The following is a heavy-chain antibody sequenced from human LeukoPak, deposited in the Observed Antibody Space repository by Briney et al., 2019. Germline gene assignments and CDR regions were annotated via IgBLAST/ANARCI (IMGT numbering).Heavy chain of an antibody. CDR3: AKDLRGSSSPAFDY. D-gene: IGHD6-6*01. CDR1: GFTFSSYG. J-gene: IGHJ4*02. CDR2: ISYDGSNK. V-gene: IGHV3-30*18. Sequence: GGSLRLSCAASGFTFSSYGMHWVRQAPGKGLEWVAVISYDGSNKYYADSVKGRFTISRDNSKNTLYLQMNSLRAEDTAVYYCAKDLRGSSSPAFDYWGQGTLVTVSS.